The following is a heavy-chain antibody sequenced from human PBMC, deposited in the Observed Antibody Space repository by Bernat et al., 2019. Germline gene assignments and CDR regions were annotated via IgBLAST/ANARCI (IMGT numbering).Heavy chain of an antibody. CDR2: ISSSGSTI. CDR1: GFTFSSYE. D-gene: IGHD3-10*01. J-gene: IGHJ5*02. V-gene: IGHV3-48*03. Sequence: EVQLVESGGGLVQPGGSLRLSCAASGFTFSSYEMNWVRQAPGKGLEWVSYISSSGSTIYYADSVKGRFTISRDNAKSSLYLQMNSLRAEDTAVYYCARDPDYYGSGSYLPNWFDPWGQGTLVTVSS. CDR3: ARDPDYYGSGSYLPNWFDP.